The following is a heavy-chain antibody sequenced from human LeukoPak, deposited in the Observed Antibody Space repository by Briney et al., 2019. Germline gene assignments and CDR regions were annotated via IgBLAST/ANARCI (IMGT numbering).Heavy chain of an antibody. Sequence: SGGSLRLSCAASGFTFSSYGMSWVRQAPGKGLEWVSFISGSGGSTYYADSVKGRFTAFRDNSKNTLFLLLDSLRAEDTAVYYCAKRASSSSGLGYWGQGTLVTVSS. D-gene: IGHD6-6*01. CDR1: GFTFSSYG. CDR3: AKRASSSSGLGY. V-gene: IGHV3-23*01. CDR2: ISGSGGST. J-gene: IGHJ4*02.